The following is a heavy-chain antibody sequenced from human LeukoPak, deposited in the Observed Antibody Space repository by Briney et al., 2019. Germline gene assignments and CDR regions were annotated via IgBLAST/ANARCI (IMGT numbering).Heavy chain of an antibody. V-gene: IGHV4-59*08. Sequence: SETLSLTCTVSGGSIRSYYWSWIRQPPGKGLEWIGYIYYSGSTNYNPSLKSRVTISVDTSKNQFSLKLSSVTAADTAVYYCAGLYGSGSYYGYWGQGTLVTVSS. CDR2: IYYSGST. D-gene: IGHD3-10*01. CDR3: AGLYGSGSYYGY. J-gene: IGHJ4*02. CDR1: GGSIRSYY.